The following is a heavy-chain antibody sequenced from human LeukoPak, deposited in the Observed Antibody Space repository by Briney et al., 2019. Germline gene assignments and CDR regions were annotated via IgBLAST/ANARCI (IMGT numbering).Heavy chain of an antibody. Sequence: GGSLRLSCAASGFIFNDYGLVWVRQAPGKGLEWVSAISNDGGGTTYADFVKGRFTISRDNSKNTLFLQMDSLRAEDTALYYCAKGSSGYFFDLWGQGTLVTVSS. D-gene: IGHD3-22*01. V-gene: IGHV3-23*01. CDR2: ISNDGGGT. J-gene: IGHJ4*02. CDR3: AKGSSGYFFDL. CDR1: GFIFNDYG.